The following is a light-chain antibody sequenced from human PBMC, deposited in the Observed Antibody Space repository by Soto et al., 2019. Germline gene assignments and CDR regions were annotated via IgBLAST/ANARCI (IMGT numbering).Light chain of an antibody. CDR2: ASS. Sequence: DIPLTQSPSFLFASVGDTVTITCRASQAISSYFAWYQQKPGKAPQLLIYASSTLQSGVPSRFSGKRSGTEFTLTISSLQPEDLATYHCQQLNSDPYTFGQGTKLEIK. J-gene: IGKJ2*01. CDR3: QQLNSDPYT. V-gene: IGKV1-9*01. CDR1: QAISSY.